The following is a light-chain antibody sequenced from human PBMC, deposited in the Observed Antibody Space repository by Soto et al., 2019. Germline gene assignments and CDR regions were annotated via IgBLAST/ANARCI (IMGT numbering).Light chain of an antibody. J-gene: IGKJ1*01. V-gene: IGKV1-5*01. Sequence: DIQMTQSPSTLSASVGDRVAITCRASQSVSTWVAWYQQKPGKAPKLLIYDASSLEGGVPSRFSGSGSGTEFTLTISSLQADDFATYYCQQYNIYWMFGQGTKVEIK. CDR2: DAS. CDR1: QSVSTW. CDR3: QQYNIYWM.